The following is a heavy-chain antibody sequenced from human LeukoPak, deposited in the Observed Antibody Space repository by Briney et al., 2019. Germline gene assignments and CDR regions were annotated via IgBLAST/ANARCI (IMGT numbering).Heavy chain of an antibody. CDR2: ISGSGGST. D-gene: IGHD3-22*01. CDR3: AKDLRWQYYYDSSGY. J-gene: IGHJ4*02. V-gene: IGHV3-23*01. Sequence: PGGCLRLSCAASGFTFSSYAMSWVRQAPGKGLEWGSAISGSGGSTYYADSVKGRFTISRDNSKNTLYLQMNSLRAEDTAVYYCAKDLRWQYYYDSSGYWGQGTLVTVSS. CDR1: GFTFSSYA.